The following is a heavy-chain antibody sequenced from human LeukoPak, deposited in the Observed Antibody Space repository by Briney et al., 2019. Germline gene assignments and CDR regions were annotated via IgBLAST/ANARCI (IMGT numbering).Heavy chain of an antibody. Sequence: GGSLRFSCAGSGFNFTGYWMHWVRQPPGKGLVWISRIYSDGRSLTYADSVMGRFTISRDNANNMLYLQMNSLRAEDTAVYYCARGRGLGELAVASFDSWGQGTLVTVSS. CDR2: IYSDGRSL. CDR3: ARGRGLGELAVASFDS. D-gene: IGHD6-19*01. CDR1: GFNFTGYW. V-gene: IGHV3-74*03. J-gene: IGHJ4*02.